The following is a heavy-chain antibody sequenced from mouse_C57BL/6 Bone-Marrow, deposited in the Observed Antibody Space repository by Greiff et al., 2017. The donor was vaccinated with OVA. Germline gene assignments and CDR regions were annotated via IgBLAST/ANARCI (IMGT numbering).Heavy chain of an antibody. V-gene: IGHV5-4*01. D-gene: IGHD2-12*01. CDR2: ISDGGSYT. J-gene: IGHJ4*01. Sequence: DVHLVESGGGLVKPGGSLKLSCAASGFTFSSYSMSWVRQTPEKRLEWVATISDGGSYTNYPDNVKGRFTIARDNAKNNLYLQMSHLKSEDTAMYYSAREAYYSYLDAMGYWGQGTSVTVSS. CDR3: AREAYYSYLDAMGY. CDR1: GFTFSSYS.